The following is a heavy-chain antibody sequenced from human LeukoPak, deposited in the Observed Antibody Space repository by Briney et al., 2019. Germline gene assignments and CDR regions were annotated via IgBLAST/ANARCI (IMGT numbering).Heavy chain of an antibody. CDR1: GFTFSSYS. Sequence: GGSLRLSCAASGFTFSSYSMNWVRQAPGKGLEWVSSISSSSSYIYYADSVKGRFTISRDNAKNSLYLQMNSLRAEDTAVYYCARYGSGYYTPFDYWGQGTLVTVSS. CDR3: ARYGSGYYTPFDY. V-gene: IGHV3-21*01. CDR2: ISSSSSYI. D-gene: IGHD3-3*01. J-gene: IGHJ4*02.